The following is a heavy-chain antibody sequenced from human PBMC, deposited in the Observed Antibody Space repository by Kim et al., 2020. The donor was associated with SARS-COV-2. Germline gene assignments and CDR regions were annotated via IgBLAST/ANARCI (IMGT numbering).Heavy chain of an antibody. D-gene: IGHD5-12*01. CDR2: GST. Sequence: GSTSYAQKFQGRVTMTRDTSTSTVYMELSSLRSEDTAVYYCARKEMALDYWGQGTLVTVSS. CDR3: ARKEMALDY. J-gene: IGHJ4*02. V-gene: IGHV1-46*01.